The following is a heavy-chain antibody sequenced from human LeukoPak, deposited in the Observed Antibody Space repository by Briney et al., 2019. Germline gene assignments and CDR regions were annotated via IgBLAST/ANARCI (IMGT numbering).Heavy chain of an antibody. V-gene: IGHV4-59*01. J-gene: IGHJ4*02. Sequence: SETLSLTCTVSGDSISSDYWSWIRQPPGKGLEWIGYIYYSESTNYNPSLESRVTISVDTSKNQFSLKLSSVTAADTAVYSCARDGIDKVGFEYWGLGTLVTVSS. D-gene: IGHD1-14*01. CDR3: ARDGIDKVGFEY. CDR2: IYYSEST. CDR1: GDSISSDY.